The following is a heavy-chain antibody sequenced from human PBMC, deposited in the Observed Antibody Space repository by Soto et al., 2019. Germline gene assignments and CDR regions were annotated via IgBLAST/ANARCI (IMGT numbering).Heavy chain of an antibody. CDR3: ARDWYNWNLGGFDP. V-gene: IGHV3-33*01. D-gene: IGHD1-7*01. J-gene: IGHJ5*02. Sequence: QVQLVESGGGVVQPGRSLRLSCAASGFTFSSYGMHWVRQAPGKGLEWVAVIWYDGSNKYYADSVKGRFTISRDNSKNTLYLQMNSLRAEDTAVYYCARDWYNWNLGGFDPWGQGILDTVSS. CDR1: GFTFSSYG. CDR2: IWYDGSNK.